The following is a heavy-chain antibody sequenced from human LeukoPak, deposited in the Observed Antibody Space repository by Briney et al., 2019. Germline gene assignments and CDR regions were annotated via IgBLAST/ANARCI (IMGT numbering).Heavy chain of an antibody. J-gene: IGHJ4*02. D-gene: IGHD3-9*01. Sequence: GGSLRLSCAASGFTFSSYGMHWVRQAPGKGLEWVAFIRYDGSNKYYADSVKGRFTISRDNFKNTLYLKMNNLRAEDTAVYYCAKDGVPSRYFGRNYFDYWGQGALVTVSS. V-gene: IGHV3-30*02. CDR1: GFTFSSYG. CDR3: AKDGVPSRYFGRNYFDY. CDR2: IRYDGSNK.